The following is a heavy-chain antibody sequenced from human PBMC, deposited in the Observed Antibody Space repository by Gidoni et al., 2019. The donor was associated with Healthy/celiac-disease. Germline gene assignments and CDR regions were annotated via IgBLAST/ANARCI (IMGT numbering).Heavy chain of an antibody. V-gene: IGHV1-46*01. Sequence: QVQLVQSGAEVKKPGASVKVSCKAPGYTFTSYYMHWVRQAPGQGLEWMGIINPSGGSTSYAQKFQGRVTMTRDTSTSTVYMELSSLRSEDTAVYYCAGAVGYCSSTSCYGGYYYGMDVWGQGTTVTVSS. CDR3: AGAVGYCSSTSCYGGYYYGMDV. CDR2: INPSGGST. CDR1: GYTFTSYY. J-gene: IGHJ6*02. D-gene: IGHD2-2*01.